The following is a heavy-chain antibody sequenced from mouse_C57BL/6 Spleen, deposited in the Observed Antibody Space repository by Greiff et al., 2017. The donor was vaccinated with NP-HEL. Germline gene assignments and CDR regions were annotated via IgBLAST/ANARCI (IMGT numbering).Heavy chain of an antibody. D-gene: IGHD4-1*01. CDR1: GFTFSSYG. J-gene: IGHJ4*01. CDR2: ISSGGSYT. Sequence: EVQRVESGGDLVKPGGSLKLSCAASGFTFSSYGMSWVRQTPDKRLEWVATISSGGSYTYYPDSVKGRFTISRDNAKNTLYLQMSSLKSEDTAMYYCARLTGTYYYAMDYWGQGTSVTVSS. CDR3: ARLTGTYYYAMDY. V-gene: IGHV5-6*01.